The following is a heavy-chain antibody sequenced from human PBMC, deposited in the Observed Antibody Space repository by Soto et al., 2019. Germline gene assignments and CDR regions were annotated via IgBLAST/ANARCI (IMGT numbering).Heavy chain of an antibody. CDR2: ISWNSGSI. D-gene: IGHD6-6*01. CDR1: GFTFDDYA. CDR3: AKAYSSSPYLDWFDP. Sequence: EVQLVESGGGLVQPGRSLRLSCAASGFTFDDYAMHWVRQAPGKGLEWVSGISWNSGSIGYADSVKGRFTISRDNAKNSLYLQMNSLRAEDTALYYCAKAYSSSPYLDWFDPWGQGTLVTVSS. V-gene: IGHV3-9*01. J-gene: IGHJ5*02.